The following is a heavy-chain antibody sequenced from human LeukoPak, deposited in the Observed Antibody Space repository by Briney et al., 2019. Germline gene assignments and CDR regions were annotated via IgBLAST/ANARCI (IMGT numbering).Heavy chain of an antibody. CDR2: IYPGDSRD. CDR3: ACRDLSSTWSFP. D-gene: IGHD6-13*01. V-gene: IGHV5-51*01. J-gene: IGHJ5*02. CDR1: GYSFTSYW. Sequence: GESLKISCQGLGYSFTSYWIGWVRQMPGKGMEWMGVIYPGDSRDRYNPSFQGQVTISVDKSTRTAYLQWVSLKASDTAMYYCACRDLSSTWSFPWGQGTLVTVSS.